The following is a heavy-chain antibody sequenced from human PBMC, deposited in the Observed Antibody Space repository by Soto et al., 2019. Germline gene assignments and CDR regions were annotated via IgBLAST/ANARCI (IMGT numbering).Heavy chain of an antibody. CDR2: VAANVTNR. V-gene: IGHV3-23*01. CDR3: AGDYLRLNTLNGNFYSFGMDV. D-gene: IGHD4-17*01. Sequence: GGSLRLSCAASGITFTTYAMSWVRQAPGKGLEWVSTVAANVTNRHYADFVKGRFTISRDNSKNTLSLQMNSLRVEDTAIYYCAGDYLRLNTLNGNFYSFGMDVWGQGTAVTVSS. CDR1: GITFTTYA. J-gene: IGHJ6*02.